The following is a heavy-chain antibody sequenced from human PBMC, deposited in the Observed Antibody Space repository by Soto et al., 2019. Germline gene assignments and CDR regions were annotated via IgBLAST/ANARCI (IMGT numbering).Heavy chain of an antibody. CDR3: AIHPGRGAFDI. CDR2: IKRDGSEK. V-gene: IGHV3-7*01. D-gene: IGHD3-10*01. CDR1: GFTFSSYW. Sequence: VGSLRLSCAASGFTFSSYWMSWVRQAPGKGLEWVANIKRDGSEKYSVDSVKGRFTISRDNAKNSLYLQMNSLRAEDTAVYYCAIHPGRGAFDIWGQGTMVNVSS. J-gene: IGHJ3*02.